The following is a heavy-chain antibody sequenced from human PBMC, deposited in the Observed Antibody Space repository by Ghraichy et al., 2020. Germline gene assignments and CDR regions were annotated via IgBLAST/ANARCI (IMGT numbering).Heavy chain of an antibody. V-gene: IGHV4-34*01. CDR3: ARIVATIIFDY. J-gene: IGHJ4*02. D-gene: IGHD5-12*01. CDR1: GGSFSGYY. CDR2: INHSGST. Sequence: SETLSLTCAVYGGSFSGYYWSWIRQPPGKGLEWIGEINHSGSTNYNPSLKSRVTISVDTSKNQFSLKLSSVTAADTAVYYCARIVATIIFDYWGQGTLVTVSS.